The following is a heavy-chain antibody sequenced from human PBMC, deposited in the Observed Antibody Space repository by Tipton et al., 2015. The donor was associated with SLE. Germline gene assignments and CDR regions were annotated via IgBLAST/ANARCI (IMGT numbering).Heavy chain of an antibody. D-gene: IGHD6-13*01. J-gene: IGHJ4*02. CDR2: IRYDGSNK. CDR1: GFTFSSYG. CDR3: AKDLSRVGQQLS. V-gene: IGHV3-30*02. Sequence: SLRLSCAASGFTFSSYGMHWVRQAPGKGLEWVAFIRYDGSNKYYADSVKGRFTISRDNSKNTLYLQMNSLRAEDTAVYYCAKDLSRVGQQLSWGQGTLVTVSS.